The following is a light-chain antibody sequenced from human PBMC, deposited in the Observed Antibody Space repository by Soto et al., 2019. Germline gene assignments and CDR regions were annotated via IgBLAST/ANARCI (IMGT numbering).Light chain of an antibody. J-gene: IGLJ1*01. CDR2: EVS. CDR1: ISDVGSYDL. CDR3: CSYARSTTFYA. Sequence: QSVLTQPASVSGSPGQSVTISCTGTISDVGSYDLVSWYQQHPNKAPKLLIFEVSRRPSGVSNRFSGSKSGNTASLTISGLQAEDEADYYCCSYARSTTFYAFGTGTKVTV. V-gene: IGLV2-23*02.